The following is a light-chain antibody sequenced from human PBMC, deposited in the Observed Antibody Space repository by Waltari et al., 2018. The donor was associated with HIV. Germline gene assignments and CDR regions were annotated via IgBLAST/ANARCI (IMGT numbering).Light chain of an antibody. CDR3: QQYDSWPPWT. V-gene: IGKV3-15*01. CDR2: GAS. CDR1: QSVRSN. Sequence: EIVMTQSPATLSVSPGERATLSCRASQSVRSNLAWYQQKPGQAPRLLIYGASTRATGIPARFSGSGSGTEFTLIISSLQSEDFAVYYCQQYDSWPPWTFGQGTKVEIK. J-gene: IGKJ1*01.